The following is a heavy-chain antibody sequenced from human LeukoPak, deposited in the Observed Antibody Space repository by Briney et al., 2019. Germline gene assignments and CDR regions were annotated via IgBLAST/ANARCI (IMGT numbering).Heavy chain of an antibody. Sequence: GESLKISCAASGFTFNSYAMSWVRQAPEKGLEWVATISGSGGGTYYADSVKGRFTISRDNSKNTLYLQMNSLRAEDTAVYYCARGSDDPHYYYYGMDVWGQGTTVTVSS. CDR3: ARGSDDPHYYYYGMDV. V-gene: IGHV3-23*01. D-gene: IGHD3-10*01. CDR1: GFTFNSYA. CDR2: ISGSGGGT. J-gene: IGHJ6*02.